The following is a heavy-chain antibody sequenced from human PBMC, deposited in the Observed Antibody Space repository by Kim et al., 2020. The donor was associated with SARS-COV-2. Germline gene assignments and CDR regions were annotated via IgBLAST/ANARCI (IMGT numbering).Heavy chain of an antibody. J-gene: IGHJ3*02. D-gene: IGHD1-26*01. Sequence: DSVKGRFTISRDNAMNSLYLQMNSLRAEDTAVYYCAKDLEAEWDRGASDIWGQGTMVTVSS. V-gene: IGHV3-7*03. CDR3: AKDLEAEWDRGASDI.